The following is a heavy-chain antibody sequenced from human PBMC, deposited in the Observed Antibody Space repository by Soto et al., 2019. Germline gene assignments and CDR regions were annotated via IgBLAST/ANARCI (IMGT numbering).Heavy chain of an antibody. J-gene: IGHJ5*02. CDR3: AKDKRKGAGSLWEGRWFDP. CDR1: GFTFSSYA. V-gene: IGHV3-23*01. D-gene: IGHD6-13*01. CDR2: ISGSGGST. Sequence: GGSLRLSCAASGFTFSSYAMSWVRQAPGKGLEWVSAISGSGGSTYYADSVKGRFTISRDNSKNTLYLQMNSLRAEDTAVYYCAKDKRKGAGSLWEGRWFDPWGQGTLVTVSS.